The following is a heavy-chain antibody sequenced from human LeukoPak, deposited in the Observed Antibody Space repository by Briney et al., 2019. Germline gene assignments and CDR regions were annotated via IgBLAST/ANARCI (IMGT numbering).Heavy chain of an antibody. CDR3: ARGDYYYYYMDV. D-gene: IGHD3-16*01. CDR2: IYHSGSS. J-gene: IGHJ6*03. CDR1: GDSISRSSW. Sequence: PSETLSLTCTVSGDSISRSSWWSWVRQSPGKGLEWIGEIYHSGSSKYNPSLKSRVTISVDTSKNQFSLKLSSVTAADTAVYYCARGDYYYYYMDVWGKGTTVTVSS. V-gene: IGHV4-4*02.